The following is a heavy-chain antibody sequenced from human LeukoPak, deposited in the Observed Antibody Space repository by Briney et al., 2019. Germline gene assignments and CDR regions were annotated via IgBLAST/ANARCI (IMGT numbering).Heavy chain of an antibody. D-gene: IGHD1-1*01. CDR2: INHSGST. CDR1: GRSFSGYY. Sequence: SETLSLTCAVYGRSFSGYYWSWIRQPPGKGLEWIGEINHSGSTNYNPSLKSRVTISVDTSKNQFSLKLSSVTAADTAVYYCARIGTTWFEAWGQGTLVTVSS. V-gene: IGHV4-34*01. J-gene: IGHJ5*02. CDR3: ARIGTTWFEA.